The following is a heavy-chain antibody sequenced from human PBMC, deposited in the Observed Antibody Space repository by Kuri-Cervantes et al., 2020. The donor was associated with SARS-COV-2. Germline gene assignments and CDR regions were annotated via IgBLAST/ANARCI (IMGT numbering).Heavy chain of an antibody. V-gene: IGHV4-61*02. D-gene: IGHD2-15*01. CDR3: ARGRQFWDIVVVVAARWFDP. CDR1: GGSISSGSYY. Sequence: SETLSLTCTVSGGSISSGSYYWSWIRQPAGKGLEWIGRIYTSGSTNYNPSLKSRVTISVDTPKNQFSLKLSSVTAADTAVYYCARGRQFWDIVVVVAARWFDPWGQGTLVTVSS. J-gene: IGHJ5*02. CDR2: IYTSGST.